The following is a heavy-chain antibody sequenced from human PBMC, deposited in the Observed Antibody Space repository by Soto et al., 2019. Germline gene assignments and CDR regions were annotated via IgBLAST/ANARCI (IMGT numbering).Heavy chain of an antibody. CDR3: ARDLWGRDFDL. CDR1: GYAFTNFG. J-gene: IGHJ2*01. V-gene: IGHV1-18*01. Sequence: QVQLVQSGAEVKKPGASVKVSCKASGYAFTNFGISWVRQAPGQGLEWMGWIRVYNDNTNYAQKLQGRVTMTTDTSTNTAYMELRSLRSDDTAVYYCARDLWGRDFDLWGRGTLVTVSS. CDR2: IRVYNDNT. D-gene: IGHD7-27*01.